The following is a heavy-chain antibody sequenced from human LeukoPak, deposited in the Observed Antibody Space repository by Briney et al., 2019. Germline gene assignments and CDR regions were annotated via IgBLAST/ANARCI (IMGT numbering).Heavy chain of an antibody. CDR2: ISGSGDTT. V-gene: IGHV3-23*01. Sequence: QAGGSLRLSCAASGFTFSSYAMSWVRQAPGMGLEWVSVISGSGDTTYYADSVRGRFTISRDNSKNTLYLQMNSLRAEDTAVYSCAKGLGPYTKSPFDYWGQGTLVTVSS. D-gene: IGHD1-1*01. CDR1: GFTFSSYA. CDR3: AKGLGPYTKSPFDY. J-gene: IGHJ4*02.